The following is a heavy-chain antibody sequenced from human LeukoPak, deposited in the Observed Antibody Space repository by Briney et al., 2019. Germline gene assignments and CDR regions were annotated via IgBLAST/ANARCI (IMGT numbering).Heavy chain of an antibody. Sequence: GGSLRLSCAASGFTFSSYDMHWVRQATGKGLEWVSAIGTAGDPYYPGSVKGRFTISRENAKNSLYLQMNSLRAGDTAVYYCARGGIGVYGDYYYGTDVWGQGTTVTVSS. V-gene: IGHV3-13*05. CDR3: ARGGIGVYGDYYYGTDV. CDR1: GFTFSSYD. CDR2: IGTAGDP. J-gene: IGHJ6*02. D-gene: IGHD4-17*01.